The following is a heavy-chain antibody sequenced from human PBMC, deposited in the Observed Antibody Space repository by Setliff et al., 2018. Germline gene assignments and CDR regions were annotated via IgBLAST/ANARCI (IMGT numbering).Heavy chain of an antibody. V-gene: IGHV4-38-2*01. D-gene: IGHD3-3*01. CDR1: GIPISSGHY. CDR2: IYHKGRT. CDR3: ASPRRDDLDSPFDAFDI. Sequence: SETLSLTCGVSGIPISSGHYWGWIRQPPGKGLEWIATIYHKGRTYYNPSLDSRVTISLDTSKNHLSLRLSSVTAADTAVYYCASPRRDDLDSPFDAFDIWGQGTKVTVSS. J-gene: IGHJ3*02.